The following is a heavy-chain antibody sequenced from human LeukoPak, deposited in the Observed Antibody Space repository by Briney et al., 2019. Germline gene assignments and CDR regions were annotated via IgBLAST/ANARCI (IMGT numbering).Heavy chain of an antibody. CDR3: ASRGGSGKYDFDF. D-gene: IGHD3-10*01. Sequence: ASVKVSCKASRYTFTGYFMHWVRQAPGQGLEWMGWINPNSGDTNYAQKFQGRVTMTRDTSISTAYMELSSLRYDDTAVYYCASRGGSGKYDFDFWGQGTLVSVSS. CDR2: INPNSGDT. J-gene: IGHJ4*02. CDR1: RYTFTGYF. V-gene: IGHV1-2*02.